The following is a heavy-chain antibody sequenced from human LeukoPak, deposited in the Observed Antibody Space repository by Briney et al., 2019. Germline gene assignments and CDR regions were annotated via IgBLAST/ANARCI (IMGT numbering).Heavy chain of an antibody. V-gene: IGHV3-21*01. CDR2: ISSSSSYI. CDR3: ARDLLTARYYGMDV. Sequence: PGGSLRLSCAASGFTFSSYSMNWVRQAPGKGLEWVSSISSSSSYIYYADSVKGRFTISRDNAKNSLYLQMNSLRAEDTAVYYCARDLLTARYYGMDVWGQGTTVTVSS. J-gene: IGHJ6*02. CDR1: GFTFSSYS. D-gene: IGHD6-6*01.